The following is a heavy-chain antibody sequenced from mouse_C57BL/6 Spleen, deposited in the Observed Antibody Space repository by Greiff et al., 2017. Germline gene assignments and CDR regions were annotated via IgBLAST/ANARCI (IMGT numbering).Heavy chain of an antibody. CDR2: IDPANGST. CDR3: ALITTVVATGVDY. CDR1: GFNIKNTY. V-gene: IGHV14-3*01. Sequence: EVQLQQSVAELVRPGASVKLSCTASGFNIKNTYMHWVKQRPEQGLEWIGRIDPANGSTKYAPKFQGKATITADTSSNTAYLQLSSLTSEDTAIYYCALITTVVATGVDYWGQGTSVTVSS. J-gene: IGHJ4*01. D-gene: IGHD1-1*01.